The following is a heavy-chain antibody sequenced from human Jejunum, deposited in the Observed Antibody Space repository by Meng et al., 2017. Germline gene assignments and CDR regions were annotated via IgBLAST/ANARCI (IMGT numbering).Heavy chain of an antibody. J-gene: IGHJ4*02. CDR1: GGTFSRYG. CDR2: IIPIYGTA. CDR3: ARDEPDILTGYEAY. Sequence: QVQLEQSETEVKKPGSSVKISCKASGGTFSRYGNTWVRQAPGQGLEWMGGIIPIYGTANYAQKFQGRVTVTADKATNTAYMELSSLRSEDTAIYYCARDEPDILTGYEAYWGQGTLVTVSS. D-gene: IGHD3-9*01. V-gene: IGHV1-69*06.